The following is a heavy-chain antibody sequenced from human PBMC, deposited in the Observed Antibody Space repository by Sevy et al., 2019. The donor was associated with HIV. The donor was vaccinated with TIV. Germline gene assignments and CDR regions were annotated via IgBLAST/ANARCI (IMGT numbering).Heavy chain of an antibody. J-gene: IGHJ3*01. CDR3: ARNTYYYDSTGYGAFDL. D-gene: IGHD3-22*01. V-gene: IGHV3-20*04. CDR1: GFTFSDYA. CDR2: MNWKGDNT. Sequence: GESLKISCAASGFTFSDYAMSWVRQRPGQGLEWVSSMNWKGDNTGYADSLKGRFTISRDKAKNSRYLDIESLRVEDTALYYCARNTYYYDSTGYGAFDLWGQGTMVTVSS.